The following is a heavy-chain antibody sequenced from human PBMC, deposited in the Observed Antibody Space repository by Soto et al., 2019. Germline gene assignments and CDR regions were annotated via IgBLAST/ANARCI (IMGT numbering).Heavy chain of an antibody. Sequence: QVQLVQSGVEVKKPGASVKVSCQASGYTFTNYGITWLRQAPGQGLEWMGWVSAYNRNTNYAQRFQDRVTMTTDTSTRTAYMESRNLRSDDTTIYFCARERQYEPLLYWGQGTLVTVSS. CDR2: VSAYNRNT. CDR3: ARERQYEPLLY. V-gene: IGHV1-18*01. CDR1: GYTFTNYG. D-gene: IGHD2-2*01. J-gene: IGHJ4*02.